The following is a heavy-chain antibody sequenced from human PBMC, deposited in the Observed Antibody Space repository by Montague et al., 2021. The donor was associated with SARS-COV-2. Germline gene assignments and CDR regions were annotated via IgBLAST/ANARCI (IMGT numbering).Heavy chain of an antibody. CDR3: ARATSVRGAVSWFDP. CDR2: INYVGGS. CDR1: GGSISSHI. D-gene: IGHD3-10*02. J-gene: IGHJ5*02. V-gene: IGHV4-59*11. Sequence: SETLSLTCTVSGGSISSHIWSWIRQPPGKGLEWIAYINYVGGSNYNPSLKSRVNVSVETSKNQFSLKLTSLIAADTAVYYCARATSVRGAVSWFDPWGQGILVSVSS.